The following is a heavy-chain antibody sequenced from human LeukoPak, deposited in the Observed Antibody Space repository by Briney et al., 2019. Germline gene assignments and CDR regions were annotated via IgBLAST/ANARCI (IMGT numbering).Heavy chain of an antibody. J-gene: IGHJ5*02. V-gene: IGHV4-59*01. D-gene: IGHD6-13*01. Sequence: SETLSLTCTVSGGSISSYYWSWIRRPPGKGLEWIGYIYYSGSTNYNPSLKSRVTISVDTSKNQFSLKLSSVTAADTAVYYCAREGRGGSSWYPNWFDPWGQGTLVTVSS. CDR3: AREGRGGSSWYPNWFDP. CDR1: GGSISSYY. CDR2: IYYSGST.